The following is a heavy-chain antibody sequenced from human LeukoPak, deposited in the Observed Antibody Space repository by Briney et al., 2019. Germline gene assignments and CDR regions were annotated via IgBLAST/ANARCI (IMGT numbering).Heavy chain of an antibody. D-gene: IGHD3-10*01. CDR2: IIPIFGTA. CDR3: ACSPYYYGSGSYNWFDP. CDR1: GGTFSSYA. Sequence: ASVKVSCKASGGTFSSYAISWVRQAPGQGLEWMGGIIPIFGTANYAQKFQGRVTITADESTSTAYMELSSLRSEDTAVYYCACSPYYYGSGSYNWFDPWGQGTLVTVSS. J-gene: IGHJ5*02. V-gene: IGHV1-69*13.